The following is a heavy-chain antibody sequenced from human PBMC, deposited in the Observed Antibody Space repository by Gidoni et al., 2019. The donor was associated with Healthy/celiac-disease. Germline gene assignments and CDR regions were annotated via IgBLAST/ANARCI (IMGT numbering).Heavy chain of an antibody. CDR3: ASGRLSGGITGCDY. D-gene: IGHD2-15*01. Sequence: QVPLVEPGSGLVKPGGSLRLSCAASGFTFSDYYMSWIRPAPGQGLEWFSYISRIGRTIYYADAVKGRFTIARDNAKNSLYLQMNSLRAEDTAVYYCASGRLSGGITGCDYWGQGTLVTVSS. J-gene: IGHJ4*02. CDR2: ISRIGRTI. CDR1: GFTFSDYY. V-gene: IGHV3-11*01.